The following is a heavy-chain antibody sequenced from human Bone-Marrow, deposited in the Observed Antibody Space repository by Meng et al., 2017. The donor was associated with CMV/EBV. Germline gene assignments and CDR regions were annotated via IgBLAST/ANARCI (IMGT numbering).Heavy chain of an antibody. V-gene: IGHV4-39*01. CDR2: IYYSGST. CDR3: ARQAHYYGSGSYLHDWCDP. Sequence: GSLRLSCTVSGGSISSSSYYWGWIRQPPGKGLEWIGSIYYSGSTYYNPSLKSRVTISVDTSKNQFSLKLSSVTAADTAVYYCARQAHYYGSGSYLHDWCDPWGQGNLVTVYS. D-gene: IGHD3-10*01. CDR1: GGSISSSSYY. J-gene: IGHJ5*02.